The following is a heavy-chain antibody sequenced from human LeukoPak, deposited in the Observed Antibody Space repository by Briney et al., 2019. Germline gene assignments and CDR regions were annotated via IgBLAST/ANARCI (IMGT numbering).Heavy chain of an antibody. V-gene: IGHV3-74*03. Sequence: GGALRLSCVASGFTFSGSWMHWVRQAPGRGLLWVARMNSDGSTITYADSVKGRFTISRDNAKNTLYLRMNSLRAEDTAVYYGVSYVWGISPDNWGRGTLVTVSS. CDR3: VSYVWGISPDN. J-gene: IGHJ4*02. CDR2: MNSDGSTI. D-gene: IGHD3-16*01. CDR1: GFTFSGSW.